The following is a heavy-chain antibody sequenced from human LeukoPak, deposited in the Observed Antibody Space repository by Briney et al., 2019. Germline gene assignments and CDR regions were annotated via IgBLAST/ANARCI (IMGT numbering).Heavy chain of an antibody. J-gene: IGHJ4*02. CDR2: ISWGGGST. D-gene: IGHD3-9*01. V-gene: IGHV3-43*01. CDR1: GFTFDDYT. CDR3: AKDILRYFDWSFPDY. Sequence: GGSLRLSCAASGFTFDDYTMHWVRQAPGKGLEWVSLISWGGGSTYYADSVKGRFTISRDNSKNSLYLQMNSLRTEDTALYYCAKDILRYFDWSFPDYWGQGTLVTVSS.